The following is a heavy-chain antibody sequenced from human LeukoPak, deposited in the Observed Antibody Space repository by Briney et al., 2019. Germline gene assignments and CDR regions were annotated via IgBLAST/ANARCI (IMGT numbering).Heavy chain of an antibody. CDR2: ISSSGSTI. Sequence: NSGGSLRLSCAASGFTFSDYYMSWIRQAPGKGLEWVSYISSSGSTIYYADSVKGRFTISRDNAKNSLYLQMNSLRAEDTALYYCAKGGRYSYGPYYFDYWGQGTLVTVSS. D-gene: IGHD5-18*01. CDR1: GFTFSDYY. V-gene: IGHV3-11*01. J-gene: IGHJ4*02. CDR3: AKGGRYSYGPYYFDY.